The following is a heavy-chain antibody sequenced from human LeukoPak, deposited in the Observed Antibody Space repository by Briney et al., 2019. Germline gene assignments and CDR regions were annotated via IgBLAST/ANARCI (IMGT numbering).Heavy chain of an antibody. V-gene: IGHV4-30-2*01. J-gene: IGHJ4*02. CDR2: IYHSGST. CDR3: ASSGWTPTAAGGSDY. Sequence: PSETLSLTCTVSGGSISSGGYYWSWIRQPPGKGLEWIGYIYHSGSTYYNPSLKSRVTISVDRSKNQFSLKLSSVTAADTAVYYCASSGWTPTAAGGSDYWGQGTLVTVSS. D-gene: IGHD6-19*01. CDR1: GGSISSGGYY.